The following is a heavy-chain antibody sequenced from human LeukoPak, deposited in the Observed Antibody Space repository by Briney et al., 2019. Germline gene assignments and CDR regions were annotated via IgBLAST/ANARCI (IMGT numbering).Heavy chain of an antibody. CDR1: GFTFSSYE. J-gene: IGHJ4*02. CDR2: ISSSGSTI. D-gene: IGHD4-11*01. V-gene: IGHV3-48*03. Sequence: AGGSLRLSCAASGFTFSSYEMIWARQAPGKGLEWVSYISSSGSTIYYADSVKGRFTISRDNAKNSLYLQMNSLRAEDTAVYYCAREVSYYFDSWGQGTLVTVSS. CDR3: AREVSYYFDS.